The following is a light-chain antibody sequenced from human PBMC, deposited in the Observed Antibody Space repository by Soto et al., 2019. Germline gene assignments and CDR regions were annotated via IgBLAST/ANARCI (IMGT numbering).Light chain of an antibody. J-gene: IGKJ1*01. CDR2: GTS. V-gene: IGKV3-20*01. CDR1: QTISSNY. CDR3: QQYVSWT. Sequence: EIVLTQSPGTLSVSPGERATLSCRASQTISSNYLAWYQQKPGQAPSLLIYGTSSRATGIPERFSGSGSGTDFTLTISRLEAEDSAIYYCQQYVSWTFGQGTKVEIK.